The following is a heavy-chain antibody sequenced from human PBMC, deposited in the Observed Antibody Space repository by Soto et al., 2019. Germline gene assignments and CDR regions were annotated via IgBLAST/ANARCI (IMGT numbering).Heavy chain of an antibody. V-gene: IGHV1-8*01. CDR2: VNPISGYA. CDR1: GYTFTSYD. Sequence: ASVKVSCKASGYTFTSYDINWVRQATGQGLEWMGWVNPISGYAGYTEKFQGRVAMTMNTSISTAYMELSSLTSEDTAVYYCARGPYDLLTSYYRGWWFDPWGQGTLVTVSS. J-gene: IGHJ5*02. CDR3: ARGPYDLLTSYYRGWWFDP. D-gene: IGHD3-9*01.